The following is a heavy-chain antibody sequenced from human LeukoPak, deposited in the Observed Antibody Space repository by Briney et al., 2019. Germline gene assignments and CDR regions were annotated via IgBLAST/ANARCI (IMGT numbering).Heavy chain of an antibody. CDR2: IGSSSSYI. Sequence: PGGSLRLSCAASGFTFSSYWMHWVRQAPGKGLEWVSSIGSSSSYIYYADSVKGRFTISRDNAENSLYLQMNSLRAEDTAVYFCAREDYGGSNYWGQGTLVTVSS. J-gene: IGHJ4*02. V-gene: IGHV3-21*01. D-gene: IGHD4-17*01. CDR1: GFTFSSYW. CDR3: AREDYGGSNY.